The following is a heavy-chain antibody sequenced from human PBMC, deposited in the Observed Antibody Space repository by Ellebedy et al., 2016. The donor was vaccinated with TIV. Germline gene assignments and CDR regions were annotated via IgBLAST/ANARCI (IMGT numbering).Heavy chain of an antibody. Sequence: PSETLSLTCTVSGGSVSSGSYYWSWIRQPPGKGLEWVSAISGSGGSTYYADSVKCRFTISRDNSKNTLYLQMNSLRAEDTAVYYCAKGVGYYDSSGPMYFDLWGRGTLVTVSS. CDR2: ISGSGGST. CDR3: AKGVGYYDSSGPMYFDL. D-gene: IGHD3-22*01. CDR1: GGSVSSGSYY. J-gene: IGHJ2*01. V-gene: IGHV3-23*01.